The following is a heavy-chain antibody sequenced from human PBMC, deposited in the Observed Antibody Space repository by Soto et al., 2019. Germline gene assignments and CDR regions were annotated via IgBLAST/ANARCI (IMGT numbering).Heavy chain of an antibody. CDR1: GYTFTDYF. J-gene: IGHJ4*02. V-gene: IGHV1-2*02. CDR3: ARARGAHSFLLHY. Sequence: VQLLESAAEVKKPGASVKVSCKASGYTFTDYFIHWVRQAPGQGLEWMGWINPNNGDTNFAQRFQGRVTMTRDTSISAAYMELSRLTSDDTAVYSCARARGAHSFLLHYWGQGTLVTVSS. D-gene: IGHD2-15*01. CDR2: INPNNGDT.